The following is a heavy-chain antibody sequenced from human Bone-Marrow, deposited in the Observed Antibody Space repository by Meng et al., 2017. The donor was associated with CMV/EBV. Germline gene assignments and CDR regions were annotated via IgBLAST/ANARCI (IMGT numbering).Heavy chain of an antibody. CDR3: ARESSGYDLGGIDC. J-gene: IGHJ4*02. Sequence: GESLKISRAASGFTFSSYWMLWVRQAPGKGLEWVSVIYSGGSSTYYAHSVKGRFTISRDNSKNTLYLHMNSLRAEDTAVYYCARESSGYDLGGIDCWGQGTLVTVSS. D-gene: IGHD5-12*01. CDR2: IYSGGSST. CDR1: GFTFSSYW. V-gene: IGHV3-23*03.